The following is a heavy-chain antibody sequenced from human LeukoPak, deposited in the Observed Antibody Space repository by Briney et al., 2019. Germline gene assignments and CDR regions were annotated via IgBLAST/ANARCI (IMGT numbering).Heavy chain of an antibody. J-gene: IGHJ4*02. Sequence: SETLSLTCTVSGGSISSSIYYWGWIRQPPGKGLEWIGSIYYSGDTYYNPSLKSRVTISVDTSKNQFSLKLSSVTAADTALYYCARLRGYTYGNPGYWGQGSLVTVSS. CDR1: GGSISSSIYY. V-gene: IGHV4-39*01. CDR2: IYYSGDT. CDR3: ARLRGYTYGNPGY. D-gene: IGHD5-18*01.